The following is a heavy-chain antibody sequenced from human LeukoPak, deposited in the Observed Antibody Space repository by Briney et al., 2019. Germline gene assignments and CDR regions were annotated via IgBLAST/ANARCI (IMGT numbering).Heavy chain of an antibody. V-gene: IGHV1-69*05. CDR3: ARDGQLPRTGPNYYYYIDV. CDR2: IIPIFGTA. J-gene: IGHJ6*03. Sequence: GASVKVSCKASGGTFSSYAISWVRQAPGQGLEWMGGIIPIFGTANYAQKFQGRVTITTDESTSTAYMELSSLRSEDTAVYYCARDGQLPRTGPNYYYYIDVWGKGTTVTVSS. D-gene: IGHD6-6*01. CDR1: GGTFSSYA.